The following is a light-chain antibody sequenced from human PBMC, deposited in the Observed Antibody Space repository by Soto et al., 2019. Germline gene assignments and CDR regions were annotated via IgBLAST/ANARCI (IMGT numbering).Light chain of an antibody. CDR2: GAS. Sequence: DTVLTQSPGTLSLSPGERATLSCRASQSVSSNHLAWYQQKPGQAPRLLMYGASSRATGIPDRFSGSGSGTDFTLTISRLEPEDFAVYYCQQYGNSRTFGQGTKVDIK. J-gene: IGKJ1*01. V-gene: IGKV3-20*01. CDR3: QQYGNSRT. CDR1: QSVSSNH.